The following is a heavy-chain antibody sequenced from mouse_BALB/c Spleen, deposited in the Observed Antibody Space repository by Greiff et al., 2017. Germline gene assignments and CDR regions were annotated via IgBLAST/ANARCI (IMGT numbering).Heavy chain of an antibody. CDR1: GFSLTSYG. V-gene: IGHV2-9*02. J-gene: IGHJ3*01. Sequence: QVQLQQSGPGLVAPSQSLSITCTVSGFSLTSYGVHWVRQPPGKGLEWLGVIWAGGSTNYNSALMSRLSISKDNSKSQVFLKMNSLQTDDTAMYYCARGPLITTVGGNWFAYWGQGTLVTVSA. CDR3: ARGPLITTVGGNWFAY. D-gene: IGHD1-1*01. CDR2: IWAGGST.